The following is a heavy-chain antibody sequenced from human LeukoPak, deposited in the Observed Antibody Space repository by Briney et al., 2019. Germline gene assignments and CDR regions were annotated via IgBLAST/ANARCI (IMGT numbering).Heavy chain of an antibody. CDR3: ARGGGFAVTANLLLS. CDR1: GFTFGDSY. Sequence: PGRSLRLSCAASGFTFGDSYMNWIRQAPGKGLEWVSYISTTGSNVFYADSVKGRFTISRDNANNSLFLQMDSLRIDDTAVYYCARGGGFAVTANLLLSWGQGALATVSS. V-gene: IGHV3-11*01. CDR2: ISTTGSNV. D-gene: IGHD2-21*02. J-gene: IGHJ5*02.